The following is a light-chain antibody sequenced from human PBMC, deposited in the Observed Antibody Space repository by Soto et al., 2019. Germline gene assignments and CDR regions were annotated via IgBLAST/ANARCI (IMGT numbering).Light chain of an antibody. Sequence: DIQMTQSPSTLSASVVDRVTITCRASQSVNRWMSWYQQKPVKSRKLLIYETSSLESGVPSRFGGSGSGTECTLTISSLQPDDFAIYYCQQYNSYSWTFGQGTKVDI. V-gene: IGKV1-5*03. CDR1: QSVNRW. CDR2: ETS. J-gene: IGKJ1*01. CDR3: QQYNSYSWT.